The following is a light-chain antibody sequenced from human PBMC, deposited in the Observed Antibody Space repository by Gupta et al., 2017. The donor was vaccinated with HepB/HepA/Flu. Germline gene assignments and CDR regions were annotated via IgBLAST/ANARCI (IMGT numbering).Light chain of an antibody. CDR1: KLGDKY. J-gene: IGLJ2*01. V-gene: IGLV3-1*01. CDR2: QDN. CDR3: QAWDRSTVV. Sequence: SYELTQPPSVSVSPGQTVSISCSGNKLGDKYACWYQQKPGQSPVLVIYQDNKRPSGIPERFSGSTSGNTATLTISGTQAMDEADYYCQAWDRSTVVFGGGTKLTVL.